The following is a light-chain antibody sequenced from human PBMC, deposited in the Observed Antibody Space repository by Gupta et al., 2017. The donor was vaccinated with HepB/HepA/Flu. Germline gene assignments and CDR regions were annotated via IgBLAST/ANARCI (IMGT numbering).Light chain of an antibody. CDR2: GNS. V-gene: IGLV1-40*01. J-gene: IGLJ1*01. CDR1: SSNIGAGYD. Sequence: QSVLTQQPSVSGAPGPRVTISCTGSSSNIGAGYDVHWYQHLPGTAPKLLIYGNSNRPSGVPDRFSGSKSGTSASLAITGLQAEDEADYYCQSYDSSFVGYVFGTGTKVTVL. CDR3: QSYDSSFVGYV.